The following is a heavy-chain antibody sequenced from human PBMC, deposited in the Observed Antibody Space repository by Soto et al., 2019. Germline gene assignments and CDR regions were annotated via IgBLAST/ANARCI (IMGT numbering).Heavy chain of an antibody. V-gene: IGHV3-11*01. Sequence: GGSLRLSCADSGFSFSAYYMSWIRQAPGKGLEWVSYISFNGDVTRYSDSVECRFTVSRDNAKKSLYLQMNSLRVEDTALYYCARENVHPGHNHAMDVWGPGTTVTVSS. CDR1: GFSFSAYY. D-gene: IGHD1-1*01. CDR2: ISFNGDVT. CDR3: ARENVHPGHNHAMDV. J-gene: IGHJ6*02.